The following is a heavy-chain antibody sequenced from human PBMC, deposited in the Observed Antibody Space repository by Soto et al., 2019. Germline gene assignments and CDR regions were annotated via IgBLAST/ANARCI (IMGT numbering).Heavy chain of an antibody. CDR3: AKDAMSYYYGSGSYYPFDY. J-gene: IGHJ4*02. CDR1: GFTFSSYA. CDR2: FSGSGGST. Sequence: PGGSLRLSCAASGFTFSSYAMSWVRQAPGKGLEWVSAFSGSGGSTYYAVSVKGRFTISRDNSKNTLYLQMNSLRAEDTAVYYCAKDAMSYYYGSGSYYPFDYWGQGTLVTVSS. V-gene: IGHV3-23*01. D-gene: IGHD3-10*01.